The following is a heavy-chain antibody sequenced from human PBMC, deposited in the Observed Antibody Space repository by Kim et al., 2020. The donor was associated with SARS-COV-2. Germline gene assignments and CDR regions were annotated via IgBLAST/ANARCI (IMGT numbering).Heavy chain of an antibody. J-gene: IGHJ6*02. CDR3: ASGGQWIQLWFDYYGMDV. V-gene: IGHV7-4-1*02. D-gene: IGHD5-18*01. CDR2: IDTNTANP. Sequence: ASVKVSCKASGYTFTRYAMNWVRQAPEQGLEWMGWIDTNTANPTYAQGFTGRFVFSLDTSVSTAYLQISSLKAEDTAVYYCASGGQWIQLWFDYYGMDVWGQGTTVTVSS. CDR1: GYTFTRYA.